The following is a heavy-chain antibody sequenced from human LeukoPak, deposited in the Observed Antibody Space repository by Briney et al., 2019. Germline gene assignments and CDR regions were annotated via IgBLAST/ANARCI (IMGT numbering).Heavy chain of an antibody. D-gene: IGHD3-22*01. Sequence: GGSLRLSCVASGFTLRVNYMTWIRQTPGRGLEWVSVIYSDGTTKYADSAKGRFTISRDNSKSMVYLQMDRLRAEDTAVYYCARVLLPLYGMDVWGQGTTVTVSS. CDR2: IYSDGTT. J-gene: IGHJ6*02. CDR3: ARVLLPLYGMDV. V-gene: IGHV3-53*01. CDR1: GFTLRVNY.